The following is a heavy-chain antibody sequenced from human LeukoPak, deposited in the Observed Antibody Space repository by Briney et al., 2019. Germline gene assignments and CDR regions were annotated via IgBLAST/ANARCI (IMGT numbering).Heavy chain of an antibody. V-gene: IGHV1-18*01. CDR3: ARVCLVRGVIMCFDY. D-gene: IGHD3-10*01. J-gene: IGHJ4*02. CDR1: GYTFTSYG. CDR2: ISAYNGNT. Sequence: ASVKVSCKASGYTFTSYGISWVRQAPGQGLEWMGWISAYNGNTNYAQKLQGRVTMTTDTSTSTAYMELRSLRSDDKAVYYCARVCLVRGVIMCFDYWGQGTLVTVSS.